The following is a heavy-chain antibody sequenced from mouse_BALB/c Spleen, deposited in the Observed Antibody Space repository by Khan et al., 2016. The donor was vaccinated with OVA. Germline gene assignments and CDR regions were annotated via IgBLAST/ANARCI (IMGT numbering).Heavy chain of an antibody. V-gene: IGHV5-6*01. CDR3: ASHLTGSFAY. CDR2: IGSGGDYT. D-gene: IGHD4-1*01. J-gene: IGHJ3*01. CDR1: GFTFSTYG. Sequence: EVELVESGGDLVKPGGSLNLSCAASGFTFSTYGMSWVRQTPDKRLEWVATIGSGGDYTYYPDSVKGRFTISRDNAKNTLYLQMSSLKSEDTAMCYCASHLTGSFAYWGQGTLVTVSA.